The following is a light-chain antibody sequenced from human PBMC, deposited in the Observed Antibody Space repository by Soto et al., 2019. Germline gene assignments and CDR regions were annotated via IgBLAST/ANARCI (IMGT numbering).Light chain of an antibody. CDR1: QVIGDW. J-gene: IGKJ1*01. CDR2: NAS. Sequence: DIPMTQSPSTLSASVGDRVTITCRASQVIGDWVAWYQQKPAKAPNLVIYNASSLESGVPSRFSGGGSDTEFTLTIGSLHPDDFATYYCQQYNAYPWTIGQGTKVEIK. CDR3: QQYNAYPWT. V-gene: IGKV1-5*03.